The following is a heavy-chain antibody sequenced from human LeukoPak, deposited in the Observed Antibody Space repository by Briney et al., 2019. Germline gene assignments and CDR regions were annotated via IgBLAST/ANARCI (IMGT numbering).Heavy chain of an antibody. J-gene: IGHJ6*02. D-gene: IGHD3-22*01. CDR1: GYTFTGYY. CDR2: INPNSGGT. Sequence: PGASVKVSCKASGYTFTGYYMHWVRQAPGQGLEWMGRINPNSGGTNYAQKFQGRVTMTRDTSISTAYMELSRLRSDDTAVYYCARDNRVGYDSTFTPRYYYYGMDVWGQGTTVTVSS. CDR3: ARDNRVGYDSTFTPRYYYYGMDV. V-gene: IGHV1-2*06.